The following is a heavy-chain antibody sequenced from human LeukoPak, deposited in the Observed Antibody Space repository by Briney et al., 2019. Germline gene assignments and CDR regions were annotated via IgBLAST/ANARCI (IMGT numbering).Heavy chain of an antibody. CDR3: AREGYYGSGSPPSLYFDY. CDR1: GFTFRNYV. V-gene: IGHV3-30-3*01. Sequence: GGSLRLFCAASGFTFRNYVIHWVRQAPGKGLEWVAVTSSDLNVKLYADSVEGRFTISRDNSRSTLYLQMNSLRPEDTAIYYCAREGYYGSGSPPSLYFDYWGQGTLVTVSS. D-gene: IGHD3-10*01. CDR2: TSSDLNVK. J-gene: IGHJ4*02.